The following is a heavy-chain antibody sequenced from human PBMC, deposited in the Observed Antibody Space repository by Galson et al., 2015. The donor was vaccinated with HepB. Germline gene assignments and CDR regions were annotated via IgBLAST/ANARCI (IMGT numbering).Heavy chain of an antibody. CDR2: IRSKAYGGTT. CDR1: GFTFGDYA. V-gene: IGHV3-49*03. Sequence: SLRLSCAASGFTFGDYAMSWFRQAPGKGLEWVGFIRSKAYGGTTEYAASVKGRFTISRDDSKSIAYLQMNSLKTEDTAVYYCTRDYVGGSGSYLNWFDPWGQGTLVTVSS. CDR3: TRDYVGGSGSYLNWFDP. J-gene: IGHJ5*02. D-gene: IGHD3-10*01.